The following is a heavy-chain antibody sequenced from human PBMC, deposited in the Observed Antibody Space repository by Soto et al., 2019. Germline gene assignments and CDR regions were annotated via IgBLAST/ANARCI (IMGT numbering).Heavy chain of an antibody. D-gene: IGHD3-9*01. V-gene: IGHV4-34*01. CDR1: GGSFSGYY. J-gene: IGHJ2*01. CDR2: INDRGAI. CDR3: ATESHDILTGPPGVWDFDL. Sequence: QVQLQQWGAGPVRPLETLSLTCGVSGGSFSGYYWAWIRQSPGKGLVWFGEINDRGAINYNPSLTSRVSISVDTSKRHYSLDLRSVTAADTAVYYCATESHDILTGPPGVWDFDLWGRGTLVTVSS.